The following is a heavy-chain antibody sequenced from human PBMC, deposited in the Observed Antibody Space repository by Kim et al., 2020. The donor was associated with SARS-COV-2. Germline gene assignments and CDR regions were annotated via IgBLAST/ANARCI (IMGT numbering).Heavy chain of an antibody. J-gene: IGHJ5*02. Sequence: GGSLRLSCAASGFTFDDYGMSWVRQAPGKGLEWVSGINWNGGSTGYADSVKGRFTISRDNAKNSLYLQMNSLRAEDTALYYCARDLYPIPATAEWFDPWGQGTLVTVSS. D-gene: IGHD2-2*01. V-gene: IGHV3-20*04. CDR3: ARDLYPIPATAEWFDP. CDR2: INWNGGST. CDR1: GFTFDDYG.